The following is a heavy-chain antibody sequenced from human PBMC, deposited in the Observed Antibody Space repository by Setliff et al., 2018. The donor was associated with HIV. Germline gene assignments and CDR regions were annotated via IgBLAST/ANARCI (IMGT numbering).Heavy chain of an antibody. J-gene: IGHJ6*02. CDR2: IIPILGVA. Sequence: SVKVSCKASGGTFSSYAINWVRQAPGQGLDWMGRIIPILGVANYAQRFQGKVTITADKSTSTAYMEVSRLRSDDTAVYYCARDHCSSSGCYEYSYYGMDVWGQGTTVTV. D-gene: IGHD2-2*01. V-gene: IGHV1-69*04. CDR1: GGTFSSYA. CDR3: ARDHCSSSGCYEYSYYGMDV.